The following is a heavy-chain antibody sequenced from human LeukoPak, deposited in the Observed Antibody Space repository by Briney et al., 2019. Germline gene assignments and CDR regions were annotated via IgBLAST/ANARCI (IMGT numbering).Heavy chain of an antibody. V-gene: IGHV4-39*01. D-gene: IGHD1-26*01. CDR1: GGSISSSSYY. CDR3: ARHAGCYWDSAFDI. J-gene: IGHJ3*02. CDR2: IYYSGST. Sequence: SETLSLTCTVSGGSISSSSYYWGWIRQPPGKGLEWIGSIYYSGSTYYNPSLKSRVTISVDTSKNQFSLKLGSVTAADTAVYYCARHAGCYWDSAFDIWGQGTIVTVSS.